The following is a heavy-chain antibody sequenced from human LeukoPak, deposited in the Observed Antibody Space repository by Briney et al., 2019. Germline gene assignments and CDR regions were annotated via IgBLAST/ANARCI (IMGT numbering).Heavy chain of an antibody. CDR2: ISSSSSTI. D-gene: IGHD5-24*01. CDR1: GFTFSSYS. J-gene: IGHJ5*02. CDR3: AKDVGGWPLGWFDP. V-gene: IGHV3-48*01. Sequence: GGSLRLSCAASGFTFSSYSMNWVRQAPGKGLEWVSYISSSSSTIYYADSVKGRFTISRDNAKNSLYLQMNSLRAEDTAVYYCAKDVGGWPLGWFDPWGQGTLVTVSS.